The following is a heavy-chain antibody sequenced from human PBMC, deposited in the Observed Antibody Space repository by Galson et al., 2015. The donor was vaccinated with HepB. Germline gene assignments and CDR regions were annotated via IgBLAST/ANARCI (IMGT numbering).Heavy chain of an antibody. Sequence: SVKVSCKASGYTFTSYYMHWVRQAPGQGLEWMGIINPSGGSTSYAQKFQGRVTMTRDTSTSTVYMELSSLRSEDTAVYYCARDRSYYDSSDGAFDIWGQGTMVTVSS. V-gene: IGHV1-46*01. CDR3: ARDRSYYDSSDGAFDI. CDR2: INPSGGST. J-gene: IGHJ3*02. CDR1: GYTFTSYY. D-gene: IGHD3-22*01.